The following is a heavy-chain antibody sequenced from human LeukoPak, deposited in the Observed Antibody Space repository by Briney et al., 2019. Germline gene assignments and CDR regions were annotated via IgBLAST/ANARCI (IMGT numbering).Heavy chain of an antibody. D-gene: IGHD3-10*01. CDR1: GFTFSSYG. V-gene: IGHV3-23*01. Sequence: GGSLRLSCAASGFTFSSYGMSWVRQAPGKGLEWVSAISGSGGSTYYADSVKGRFTISRDNSKNTLYLQMNSLRAEDTAVYYCAKQPRYYYGSGSYYKSYYYYMDVWGKGTTVTISS. CDR2: ISGSGGST. J-gene: IGHJ6*03. CDR3: AKQPRYYYGSGSYYKSYYYYMDV.